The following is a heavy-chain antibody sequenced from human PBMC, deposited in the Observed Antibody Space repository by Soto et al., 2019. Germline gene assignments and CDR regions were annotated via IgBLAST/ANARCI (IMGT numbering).Heavy chain of an antibody. CDR1: GFTFSSYA. J-gene: IGHJ6*03. CDR3: AKPFNYYGSGSYYIDYYYYYMDV. CDR2: ISGSGGST. D-gene: IGHD3-10*01. Sequence: EVQLLESGGGLVQPGGSLRLSCAASGFTFSSYAMSWVRQAPGKGLEWVSAISGSGGSTYYADSVKGRFTISRDNSKNTLYLQMNSLRAEATAVYYCAKPFNYYGSGSYYIDYYYYYMDVWGKGTTVTVSS. V-gene: IGHV3-23*01.